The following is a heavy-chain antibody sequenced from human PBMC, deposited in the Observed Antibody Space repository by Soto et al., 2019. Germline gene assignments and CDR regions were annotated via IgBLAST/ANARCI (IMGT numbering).Heavy chain of an antibody. V-gene: IGHV3-74*01. CDR3: ASGHRVYGMDV. J-gene: IGHJ6*02. D-gene: IGHD3-10*01. Sequence: PGGSLRLSCAASGFTFSSYWMHWVRQAPEKGLVWVSRINSDGSSTSYADSVKGRFTISRDNAKNTLYLQMNSLRAEDTAVYYCASGHRVYGMDVWGQGTTVTVSS. CDR2: INSDGSST. CDR1: GFTFSSYW.